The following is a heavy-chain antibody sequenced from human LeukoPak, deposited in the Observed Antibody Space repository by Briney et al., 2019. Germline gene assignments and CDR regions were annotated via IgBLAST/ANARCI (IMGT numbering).Heavy chain of an antibody. CDR3: KKDSGYDILTGYYDNWFDP. D-gene: IGHD3-9*01. Sequence: GGSLRLSCAASGFTFSSYAMSWVRQAPGKGLEWVSAISGSGGSTYYADSVKGRFTISRDNSKNTLYLQMNSLRAEDTAVYYCKKDSGYDILTGYYDNWFDPWGQGTLVTVSS. V-gene: IGHV3-23*01. CDR2: ISGSGGST. J-gene: IGHJ5*02. CDR1: GFTFSSYA.